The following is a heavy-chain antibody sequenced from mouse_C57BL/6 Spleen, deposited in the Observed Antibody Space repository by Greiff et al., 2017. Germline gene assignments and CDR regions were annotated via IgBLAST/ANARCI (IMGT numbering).Heavy chain of an antibody. J-gene: IGHJ2*01. D-gene: IGHD2-3*01. V-gene: IGHV1-69*01. CDR2: IDPSDSYT. CDR3: ARWGLLKMNDY. Sequence: QVQLKQPGAELVMPGASVKLSCKASGYTFTSYWMHWVKQRPGQGLEWIGEIDPSDSYTNYNQKFKGKSTLTVDKSSSTAYMQLSSLTSEDSAVYYCARWGLLKMNDYWGQGTTLTVSS. CDR1: GYTFTSYW.